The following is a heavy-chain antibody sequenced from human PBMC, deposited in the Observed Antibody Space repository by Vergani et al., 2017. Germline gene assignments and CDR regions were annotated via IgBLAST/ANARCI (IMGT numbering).Heavy chain of an antibody. J-gene: IGHJ4*02. CDR2: IYYSGST. D-gene: IGHD2-2*01. V-gene: IGHV4-61*10. CDR1: GGSVSSGSYY. CDR3: ARGFVGIPAPFDY. Sequence: QVQLQESGPGLVKPSETLSLTCTVSGGSVSSGSYYWTWLRQPAGKGLEWIGYIYYSGSTHYNPSLKSRVTISVDTSKNQFSLKLTAVTAADTAFYYCARGFVGIPAPFDYWGQGTLVTVSS.